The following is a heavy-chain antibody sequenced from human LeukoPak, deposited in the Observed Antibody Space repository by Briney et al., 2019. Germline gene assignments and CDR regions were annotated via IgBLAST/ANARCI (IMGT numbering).Heavy chain of an antibody. D-gene: IGHD6-13*01. CDR3: ARGQVSSWYRMVDY. CDR1: GGSFSGYY. J-gene: IGHJ4*02. Sequence: PSETLSLTCAVYGGSFSGYYWGWIRQPPGKGLEWIGEINHSGSTNYNPSLKSRVTISVDTSKNQFSLKLSSVTAADTAVYYCARGQVSSWYRMVDYWGQGTLVTVSS. V-gene: IGHV4-34*01. CDR2: INHSGST.